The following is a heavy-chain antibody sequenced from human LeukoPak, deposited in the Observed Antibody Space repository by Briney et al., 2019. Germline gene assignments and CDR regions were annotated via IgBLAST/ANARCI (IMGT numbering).Heavy chain of an antibody. J-gene: IGHJ4*02. V-gene: IGHV4-61*02. Sequence: PSETLSLTCTVSGNSISSGDNYWRWIRQPAGKGLEWIVRIYTSGSTNYNPSLKSRVTISGDTSKNQFSLRLSSVTAADTAVYCCARASYSYDINGWVPFDYWGQGTLVTVSS. CDR1: GNSISSGDNY. D-gene: IGHD3-22*01. CDR2: IYTSGST. CDR3: ARASYSYDINGWVPFDY.